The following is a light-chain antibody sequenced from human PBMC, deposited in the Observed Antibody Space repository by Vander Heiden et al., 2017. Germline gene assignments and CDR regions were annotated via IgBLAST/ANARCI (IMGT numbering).Light chain of an antibody. V-gene: IGKV1-9*01. Sequence: DIQLTQSPSFLSASVGDRVTITCRASQGISSYFAWYQQKPGKAPKLLIYAASTLQSGVPSRFSGSGSGTEVTLTISSLQPEDFATYYCQQLNNYPFTFSPGTKVDIK. CDR1: QGISSY. CDR2: AAS. CDR3: QQLNNYPFT. J-gene: IGKJ3*01.